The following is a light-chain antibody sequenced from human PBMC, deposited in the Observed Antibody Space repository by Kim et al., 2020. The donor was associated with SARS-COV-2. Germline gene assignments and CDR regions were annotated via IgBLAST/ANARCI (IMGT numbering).Light chain of an antibody. J-gene: IGLJ2*01. Sequence: SSELTQDPAVSVALGQTVRITCQGDSLRSYYATWYQQKPRQAPLLVIFGRNNRPSGIPDRFSGSTSGNTASLTISGAQAEDEADFYCQSRASGGNVVFGGGPQLPVL. CDR1: SLRSYY. CDR2: GRN. V-gene: IGLV3-19*01. CDR3: QSRASGGNVV.